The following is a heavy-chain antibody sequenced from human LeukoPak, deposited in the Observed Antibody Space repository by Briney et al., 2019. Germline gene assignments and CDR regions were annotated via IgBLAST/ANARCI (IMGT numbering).Heavy chain of an antibody. CDR2: LRGDGDT. Sequence: GGSLRLSWAASGFTFSSYAMSWVRQAPARGLEWVSSLRGDGDTFYADSVKGRFTLSRDESRNTVYLQMNNLRDEDTAVYFCAKASWVSSADAVLWGQGTLVTVSS. J-gene: IGHJ4*02. D-gene: IGHD3-3*02. V-gene: IGHV3-23*01. CDR1: GFTFSSYA. CDR3: AKASWVSSADAVL.